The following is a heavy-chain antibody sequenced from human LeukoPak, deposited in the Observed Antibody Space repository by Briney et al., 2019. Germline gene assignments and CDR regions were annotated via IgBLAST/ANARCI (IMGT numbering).Heavy chain of an antibody. CDR2: ISGSGYTT. J-gene: IGHJ4*02. CDR3: AKTALAVAGIVPVESELDY. Sequence: GGSLRLSCAASGFTFSSYAMNWVRQAPGRGLEWVSSISGSGYTTHYADSVQGRFTISRDNSNNTLYLQMNSLRVEDTAVYYCAKTALAVAGIVPVESELDYWGQGTLVTVSS. CDR1: GFTFSSYA. D-gene: IGHD6-19*01. V-gene: IGHV3-23*01.